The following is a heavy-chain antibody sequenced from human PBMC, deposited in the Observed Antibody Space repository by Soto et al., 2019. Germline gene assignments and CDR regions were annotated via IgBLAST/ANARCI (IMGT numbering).Heavy chain of an antibody. CDR1: GGSISSYY. CDR3: ARERSGYDFWSGYPDYGMDV. D-gene: IGHD3-3*01. Sequence: SETLSLTCTVSGGSISSYYWSWIRQPPGKGLEWIGYIYYGGSTNYNPSLKSRVTISVDTSKNQFSLKLSSVTAADTAVYYCARERSGYDFWSGYPDYGMDVWGQGTTVTVSS. CDR2: IYYGGST. J-gene: IGHJ6*02. V-gene: IGHV4-59*01.